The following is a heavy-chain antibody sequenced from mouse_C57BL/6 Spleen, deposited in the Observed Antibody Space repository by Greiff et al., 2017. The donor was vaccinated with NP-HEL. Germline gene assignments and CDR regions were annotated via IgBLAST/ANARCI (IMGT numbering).Heavy chain of an antibody. Sequence: VQLQQSGPELVKPGASVKISCKASGYTFTDYYMNWVKQSHGKSLEWIGDINPNNGGTSYNQKFKGKATLTVDKSSSTAYMELRSLTSEDSAVYYCAREGGYYAPDVWGTGTTVTVSS. CDR2: INPNNGGT. V-gene: IGHV1-26*01. J-gene: IGHJ1*03. CDR1: GYTFTDYY. CDR3: AREGGYYAPDV. D-gene: IGHD1-1*01.